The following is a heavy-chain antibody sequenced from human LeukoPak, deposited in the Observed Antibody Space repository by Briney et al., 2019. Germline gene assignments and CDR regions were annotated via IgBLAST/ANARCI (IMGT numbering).Heavy chain of an antibody. CDR1: GFTVSSNY. CDR2: IYSGGST. V-gene: IGHV3-53*01. D-gene: IGHD2-21*02. CDR3: ARDGDESTAFDI. Sequence: GRSLRLSCAASGFTVSSNYMSWVRQAPGKGLEWVSVIYSGGSTYYADSVKGRFTISRDNSKNTLYLQMNSLRAEDTAVYYCARDGDESTAFDIWGQGTMVTVSS. J-gene: IGHJ3*02.